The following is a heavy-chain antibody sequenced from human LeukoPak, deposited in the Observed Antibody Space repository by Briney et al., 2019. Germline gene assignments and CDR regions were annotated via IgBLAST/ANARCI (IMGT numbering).Heavy chain of an antibody. CDR1: GGSVSTYY. CDR3: ARVGDWNDLVY. CDR2: ISYTVTS. D-gene: IGHD1-1*01. Sequence: SETLSLTCTVSGGSVSTYYWSWIRQPPGKGLEWIGYISYTVTSNYNPSLKSRVTISVDTSKNQFSLKLSSVTAADTAVYYCARVGDWNDLVYWGQGTLVTVSS. J-gene: IGHJ4*02. V-gene: IGHV4-59*02.